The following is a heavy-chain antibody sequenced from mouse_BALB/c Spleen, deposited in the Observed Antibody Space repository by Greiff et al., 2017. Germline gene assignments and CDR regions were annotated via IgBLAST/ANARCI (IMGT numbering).Heavy chain of an antibody. V-gene: IGHV1-53*01. J-gene: IGHJ3*01. CDR1: GYTFTSYY. D-gene: IGHD3-3*01. Sequence: QVQLKQSGAELVKPGASVKLSCKASGYTFTSYYMYWVKQRPGQGLEWIGEINPSNGGTNFNEKFKSKATLTVDTSSSTAYMQLSSLTSEDSAVYYCTRLRAPFAYWGQGTLVTVSA. CDR2: INPSNGGT. CDR3: TRLRAPFAY.